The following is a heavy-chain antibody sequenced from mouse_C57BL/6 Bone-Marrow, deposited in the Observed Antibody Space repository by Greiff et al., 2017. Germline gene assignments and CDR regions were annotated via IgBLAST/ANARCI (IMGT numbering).Heavy chain of an antibody. CDR3: ATTVLAGAMDY. V-gene: IGHV5-6*01. CDR1: GFTFSSYG. D-gene: IGHD4-1*01. Sequence: EVQLVESGGDLVKPGASLTLSCAASGFTFSSYGMSWVRQTPDKRLEWVATISSGGSYTYYPDSVKGRFTISRDNAKNTQYLQMSSLKSEDTAVYYCATTVLAGAMDYWGQGTSVTVSS. CDR2: ISSGGSYT. J-gene: IGHJ4*01.